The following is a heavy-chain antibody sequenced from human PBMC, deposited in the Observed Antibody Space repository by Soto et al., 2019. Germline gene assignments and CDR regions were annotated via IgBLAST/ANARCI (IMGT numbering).Heavy chain of an antibody. CDR2: IYPGDSDT. CDR3: ARGDTAMVPHYYGMDV. J-gene: IGHJ6*02. D-gene: IGHD5-18*01. Sequence: RGESLKISCKGSGYSFTSYWIDWVRQMPGKGLEWMGIIYPGDSDTRYSPSFQGQVTISADKSISTAYLQWSSLKASDTAMYYCARGDTAMVPHYYGMDVWGQGTTVTVSS. V-gene: IGHV5-51*01. CDR1: GYSFTSYW.